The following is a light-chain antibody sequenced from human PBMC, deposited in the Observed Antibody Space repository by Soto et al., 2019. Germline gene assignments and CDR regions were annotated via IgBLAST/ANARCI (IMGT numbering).Light chain of an antibody. CDR2: GNS. V-gene: IGLV1-40*01. CDR1: SSNIGTGYD. J-gene: IGLJ2*01. Sequence: QSVLTQPPSVSGAPGQRVTISCTWSSSNIGTGYDVHWYQQLPGTAPKLLIYGNSNRPSGVPDRFSGSKSGTSASLAITGLQAEDEADYYCQSYDSNLSVVFGGGTQLTVL. CDR3: QSYDSNLSVV.